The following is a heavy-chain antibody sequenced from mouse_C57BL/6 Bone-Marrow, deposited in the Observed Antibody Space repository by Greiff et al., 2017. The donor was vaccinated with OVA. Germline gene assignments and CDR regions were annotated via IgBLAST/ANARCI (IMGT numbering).Heavy chain of an antibody. Sequence: EVNVVESGGGLVQSGRSLRLSCATSGFTFSDFYMEWVRQAPGKGLEWIAASRNKANDYTTEYSASVKGRFIVSRDTSQSILYLQMNALRAEDTAIYYCARDAYDYDVHWYFDVWGTGTTVTVSS. CDR1: GFTFSDFY. V-gene: IGHV7-1*01. CDR3: ARDAYDYDVHWYFDV. CDR2: SRNKANDYTT. D-gene: IGHD2-4*01. J-gene: IGHJ1*03.